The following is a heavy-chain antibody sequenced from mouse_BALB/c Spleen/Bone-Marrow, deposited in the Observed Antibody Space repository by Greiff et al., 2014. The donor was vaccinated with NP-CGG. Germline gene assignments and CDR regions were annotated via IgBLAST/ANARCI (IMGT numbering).Heavy chain of an antibody. D-gene: IGHD1-1*01. J-gene: IGHJ2*01. CDR1: GYNFTSYW. Sequence: VQLQQSGAELVKPGASVKLSCKASGYNFTSYWMHWVKQRPGQGLEWIGEINPSNGRTNYNEKFKSKATLTVDKSSSTAYVQLSSLTSEDSAVYYCARRTTTVRATDYWGQGTTLPVSS. CDR2: INPSNGRT. CDR3: ARRTTTVRATDY. V-gene: IGHV1S81*02.